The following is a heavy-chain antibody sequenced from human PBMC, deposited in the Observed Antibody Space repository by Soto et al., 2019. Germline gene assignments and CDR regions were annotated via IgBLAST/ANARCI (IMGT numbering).Heavy chain of an antibody. CDR1: GFTFSNFW. J-gene: IGHJ3*01. CDR2: INGDGSST. CDR3: ARAQLLPDDAFDA. V-gene: IGHV3-74*01. D-gene: IGHD2-2*01. Sequence: LRLYCAASGFTFSNFWMHWVRQAPGKGPVWVSRINGDGSSTSHADSVKGRFTISRDNAENTLFLQMSGLRAEDTAVYYCARAQLLPDDAFDAWGRGTVVTVSS.